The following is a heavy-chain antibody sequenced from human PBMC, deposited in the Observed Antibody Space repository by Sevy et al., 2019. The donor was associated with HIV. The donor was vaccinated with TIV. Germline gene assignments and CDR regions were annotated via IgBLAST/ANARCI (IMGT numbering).Heavy chain of an antibody. Sequence: GGSLRLSCAASGLSFNTYVMSWVRQAPGTGLQWVSTISPNGGSTYYADSVKGRFTISRDNSRNTVFLQVNSLRAEDTALYYCAKESLDGYYWGQGTLVTVSS. J-gene: IGHJ4*02. CDR3: AKESLDGYY. CDR1: GLSFNTYV. V-gene: IGHV3-23*01. CDR2: ISPNGGST. D-gene: IGHD2-21*01.